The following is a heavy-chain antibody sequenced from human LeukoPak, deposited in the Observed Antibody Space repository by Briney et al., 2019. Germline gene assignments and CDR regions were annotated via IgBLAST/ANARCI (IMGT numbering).Heavy chain of an antibody. CDR3: AELGITMIGGV. Sequence: GGSLRLSCAASGFTFSGYWMHWVRQAPGKGLVWVSRLNSDESSTNYADSVKGRFTISRDNAKNTLYLQMNSLRAEDTAVYYCAELGITMIGGVWGKGTTVTISS. J-gene: IGHJ6*04. D-gene: IGHD3-10*02. V-gene: IGHV3-74*01. CDR1: GFTFSGYW. CDR2: LNSDESST.